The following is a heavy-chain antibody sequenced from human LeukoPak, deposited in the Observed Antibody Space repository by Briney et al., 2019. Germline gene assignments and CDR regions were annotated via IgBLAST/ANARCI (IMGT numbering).Heavy chain of an antibody. CDR2: ISAYNGNT. V-gene: IGHV1-18*01. Sequence: ASVTVSCKASGYTFTSYGISWVRQAPGQGLEWMGWISAYNGNTNYAQKLQGRVTMTTVTSTSTAYMELRSLRSDDTAVYYCARDRRRDGYTNWFDPWGQGTLVTVSS. CDR3: ARDRRRDGYTNWFDP. J-gene: IGHJ5*02. D-gene: IGHD5-24*01. CDR1: GYTFTSYG.